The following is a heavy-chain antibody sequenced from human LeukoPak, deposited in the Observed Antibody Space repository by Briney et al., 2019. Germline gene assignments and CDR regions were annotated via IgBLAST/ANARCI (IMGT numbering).Heavy chain of an antibody. D-gene: IGHD3-10*01. CDR3: ARGKITMVRGVIINGPWFDP. V-gene: IGHV4-31*03. J-gene: IGHJ5*02. Sequence: SETLSLTCTVSGGSISSGGYYWSWIRQHPGKGLEWIGYIHYSGSTYYNPSLKSRVTISVDTSKNQFSLKLSSVTAADTAVYYCARGKITMVRGVIINGPWFDPWGQGTLVTVSS. CDR2: IHYSGST. CDR1: GGSISSGGYY.